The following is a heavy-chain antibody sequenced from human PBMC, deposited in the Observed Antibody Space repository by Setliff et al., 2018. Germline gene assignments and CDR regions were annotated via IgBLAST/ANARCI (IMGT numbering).Heavy chain of an antibody. CDR1: GYTFTNYG. V-gene: IGHV1-18*01. CDR2: INNYSFKT. D-gene: IGHD3-22*01. J-gene: IGHJ4*02. Sequence: GASVKVSCKPSGYTFTNYGITWVRQAPGQGLEWMGWINNYSFKTNYPQKFLGRVTVTTDTSTGTAYMELGSLTSDDTAIYYCARINFYVSSGYYYAPDYWGPGTLVTVSS. CDR3: ARINFYVSSGYYYAPDY.